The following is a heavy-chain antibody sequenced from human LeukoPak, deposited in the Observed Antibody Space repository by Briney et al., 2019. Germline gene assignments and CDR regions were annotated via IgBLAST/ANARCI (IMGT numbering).Heavy chain of an antibody. CDR2: IYPGDSET. J-gene: IGHJ3*02. D-gene: IGHD6-19*01. V-gene: IGHV5-51*01. CDR3: ARRVAALGAFDI. CDR1: GYSFTSYW. Sequence: GESLKISCRGSGYSFTSYWIAGVRQMPGKGLEWMGIIYPGDSETRYSPSFQGQVTISADKSISTAYLQWSSLKASDTAMYYCARRVAALGAFDIWGQGTMVTVSS.